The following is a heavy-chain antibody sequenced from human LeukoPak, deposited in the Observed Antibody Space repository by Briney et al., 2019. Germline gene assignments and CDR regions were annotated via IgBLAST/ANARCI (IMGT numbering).Heavy chain of an antibody. Sequence: SETLSLTCAVYGGSFSGYYWTWIRQTPEKGLEWIGEMNPSGSSSYNPSLKSRVTISVDPSKNQFSLKLSSVTAADTAVYYCARWGRIGAAAGPNRYYYYYGMDVWGQGTTVTVSS. CDR3: ARWGRIGAAAGPNRYYYYYGMDV. D-gene: IGHD6-13*01. CDR2: MNPSGSS. CDR1: GGSFSGYY. J-gene: IGHJ6*02. V-gene: IGHV4-34*01.